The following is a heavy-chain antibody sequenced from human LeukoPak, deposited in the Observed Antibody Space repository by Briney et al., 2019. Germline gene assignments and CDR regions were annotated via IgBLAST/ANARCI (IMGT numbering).Heavy chain of an antibody. CDR1: GYTFTTYY. D-gene: IGHD3-22*01. V-gene: IGHV1-69*13. J-gene: IGHJ4*02. CDR2: IIPIFGTA. Sequence: SVTVSCTASGYTFTTYYMHWVRQAPGQGLEWMGGIIPIFGTANYAQKFQGRVTITADESTSTAYMELRSLRSDDTAVYYCARTYYYDSSGYYPTTYFDYWGQGTLVTVSS. CDR3: ARTYYYDSSGYYPTTYFDY.